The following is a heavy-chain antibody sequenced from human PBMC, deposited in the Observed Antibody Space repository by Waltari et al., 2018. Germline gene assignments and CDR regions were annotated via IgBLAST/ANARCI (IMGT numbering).Heavy chain of an antibody. V-gene: IGHV1-45*02. CDR3: ARTPLDDSGVEDAFAL. Sequence: QMQLVQSGAEVRKPRSSVKVSCKASGYTFTYPHLHWVRQAPGQALEWMGRITPYNGNTDYAKKFQDRVTFSRDGSLTIYMEMTSLTPEDTAMYYCARTPLDDSGVEDAFALWGQGTMVTVSS. D-gene: IGHD1-1*01. J-gene: IGHJ3*01. CDR1: GYTFTYPH. CDR2: ITPYNGNT.